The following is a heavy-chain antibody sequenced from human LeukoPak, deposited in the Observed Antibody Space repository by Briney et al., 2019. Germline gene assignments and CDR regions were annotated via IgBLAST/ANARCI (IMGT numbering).Heavy chain of an antibody. CDR2: IYYSGST. D-gene: IGHD3-3*01. CDR3: ARESRSTHYDFWSGYFFDAFDI. Sequence: SETLSLTCTVSGVSISSYYWSWIRQPPGKGLEWIGYIYYSGSTNYNPSLKSRVTISVDTSKNQSSLKLSSVTAADTAVYYCARESRSTHYDFWSGYFFDAFDIWGQGTMVTVSS. V-gene: IGHV4-59*01. CDR1: GVSISSYY. J-gene: IGHJ3*02.